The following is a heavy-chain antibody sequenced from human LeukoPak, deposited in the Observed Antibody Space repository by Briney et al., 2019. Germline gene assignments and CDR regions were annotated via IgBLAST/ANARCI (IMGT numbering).Heavy chain of an antibody. CDR2: IYYSGST. Sequence: SETLSLTCTVSGGSISSHYWSWIRQPPGKGLEWIGYIYYSGSTNYNPSLKSRVTISVDTSKNQFSLKLSSVTAADTAVYYCARAVSSWHYYFDYWGQGTLVTVSS. CDR3: ARAVSSWHYYFDY. V-gene: IGHV4-59*11. J-gene: IGHJ4*02. D-gene: IGHD6-13*01. CDR1: GGSISSHY.